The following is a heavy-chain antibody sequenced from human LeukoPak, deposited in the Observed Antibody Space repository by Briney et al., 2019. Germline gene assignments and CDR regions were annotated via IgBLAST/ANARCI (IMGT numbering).Heavy chain of an antibody. Sequence: ASVKVSCKASGYTFTSYGISWVRQAPGQGLEWMGWISAYNGNTNYAQKLQGRVTMTTDTSTSTAYMELRSLRSDDTAVYYCARSGNYYDSSGYYTRPPKYNWFDPWGQGTLVTVSS. D-gene: IGHD3-22*01. J-gene: IGHJ5*02. CDR3: ARSGNYYDSSGYYTRPPKYNWFDP. CDR1: GYTFTSYG. V-gene: IGHV1-18*01. CDR2: ISAYNGNT.